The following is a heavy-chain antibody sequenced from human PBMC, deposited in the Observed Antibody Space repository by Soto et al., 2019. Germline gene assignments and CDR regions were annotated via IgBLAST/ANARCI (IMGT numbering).Heavy chain of an antibody. V-gene: IGHV2-5*01. J-gene: IGHJ4*02. CDR2: IYWNDDK. CDR3: AHTEYEYTWGSHRHFDY. CDR1: GFSVSTNGVG. Sequence: QITLKESGPTLVRPTQTLTLTCSLSGFSVSTNGVGVGWIRQPPGKALEWLALIYWNDDKRYSPSLKNRVAITRDTSKNQVVLTMTNMDPVDTASYYCAHTEYEYTWGSHRHFDYWGQGTLVTVSS. D-gene: IGHD3-16*02.